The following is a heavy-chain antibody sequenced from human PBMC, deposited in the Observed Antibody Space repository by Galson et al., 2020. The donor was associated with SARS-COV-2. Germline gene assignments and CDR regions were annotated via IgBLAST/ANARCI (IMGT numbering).Heavy chain of an antibody. CDR2: ISYEGSIK. J-gene: IGHJ6*02. D-gene: IGHD3-10*01. CDR1: GFTFNNYA. Sequence: GESLKISCAASGFTFNNYAMHWVRQAPGKGLEWVALISYEGSIKYYADSVKRRFTISRDSSKNTLYLQMNSLSAGDTAVYYCAKRKEVFWLGELNQGLDVWGQGTTVTVS. CDR3: AKRKEVFWLGELNQGLDV. V-gene: IGHV3-30*18.